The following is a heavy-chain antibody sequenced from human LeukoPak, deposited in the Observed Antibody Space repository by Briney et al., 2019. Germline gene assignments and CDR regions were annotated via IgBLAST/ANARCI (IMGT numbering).Heavy chain of an antibody. D-gene: IGHD4-17*01. J-gene: IGHJ4*02. CDR2: IKEDGSEK. V-gene: IGHV3-7*01. CDR3: ATHPTVTTESFDY. CDR1: RFTFSDYY. Sequence: GGSLRLSCAASRFTFSDYYMSWVRQAPGKGLEWVANIKEDGSEKYHVDSVRGRFTISRDNAKNSLYLQMNSLRAEDTAVYYCATHPTVTTESFDYWGQGTLVTVSS.